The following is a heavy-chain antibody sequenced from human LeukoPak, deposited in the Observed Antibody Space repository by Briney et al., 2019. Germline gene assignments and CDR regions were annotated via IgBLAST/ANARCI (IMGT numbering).Heavy chain of an antibody. CDR1: GFTFTSSA. CDR3: AARYSGYEIDY. CDR2: IVVGSGNT. V-gene: IGHV1-58*01. J-gene: IGHJ4*02. D-gene: IGHD5-12*01. Sequence: SVKVSRRASGFTFTSSAVQWVRQARGQRLEWIGWIVVGSGNTNYAQKFQERVTITRDMSTSTAYMELSSLRSEDTAVYYCAARYSGYEIDYWGQGTLVTVSS.